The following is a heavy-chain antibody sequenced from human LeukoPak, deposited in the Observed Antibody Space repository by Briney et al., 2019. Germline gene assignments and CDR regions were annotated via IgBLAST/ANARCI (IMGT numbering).Heavy chain of an antibody. Sequence: PGEPLKISCKGSGYRFAGYWIGWVRQMPGKGLEWMGIIYPGDSDTRYSPSFQGQVTISADKSISTAYLQWSSLKASDTAMYYCARRRDGYSPFDYWGQGTLVTVSS. V-gene: IGHV5-51*01. CDR1: GYRFAGYW. CDR3: ARRRDGYSPFDY. J-gene: IGHJ4*02. CDR2: IYPGDSDT. D-gene: IGHD5-24*01.